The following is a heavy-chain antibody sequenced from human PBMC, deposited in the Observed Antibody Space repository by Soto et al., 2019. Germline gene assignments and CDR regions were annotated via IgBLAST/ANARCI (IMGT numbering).Heavy chain of an antibody. CDR1: GFTFSSYA. J-gene: IGHJ4*02. CDR3: AKDRGGYSYGSYFDY. V-gene: IGHV3-23*01. CDR2: ISGSGGST. Sequence: GGSLRLSCAASGFTFSSYAMSWVRQAPGKWLEWVSAISGSGGSTYYADSVKGRFTISRDNSKNTLYLQMNSLRAEDTAVYYCAKDRGGYSYGSYFDYWGQGTLVTVSS. D-gene: IGHD5-18*01.